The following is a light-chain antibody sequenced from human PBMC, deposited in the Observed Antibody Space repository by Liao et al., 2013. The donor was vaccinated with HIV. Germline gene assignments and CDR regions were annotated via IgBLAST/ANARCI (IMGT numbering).Light chain of an antibody. V-gene: IGLV3-1*01. J-gene: IGLJ3*02. CDR1: KLGDKY. CDR3: QAWDSGTGV. CDR2: QDN. Sequence: SYELTQPPSVSVSPGQTANITCSGDKLGDKYVCWYQQKPGQSPVLVIYQDNKRPFGIPERFSGSNSGNTVTLTISGTQAMDEADYYCQAWDSGTGVFGGGTKLTVL.